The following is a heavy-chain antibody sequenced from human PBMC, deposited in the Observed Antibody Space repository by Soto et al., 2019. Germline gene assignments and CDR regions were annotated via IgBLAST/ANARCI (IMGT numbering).Heavy chain of an antibody. Sequence: SETLSVTCTVSGGSISSSSYYRGWIRQPPGKGLEWIGSIYYSGSTYYNPSLKSRVTISVDTSKNQFSLKLSSVTAADTAVYYCARHELILASSGWFDYWGQGTLVTVSS. CDR1: GGSISSSSYY. CDR2: IYYSGST. J-gene: IGHJ4*02. D-gene: IGHD6-19*01. V-gene: IGHV4-39*01. CDR3: ARHELILASSGWFDY.